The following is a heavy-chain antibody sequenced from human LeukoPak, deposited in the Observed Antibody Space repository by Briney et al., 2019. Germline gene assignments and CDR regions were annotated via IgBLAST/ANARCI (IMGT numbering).Heavy chain of an antibody. CDR1: GGTFSSYA. D-gene: IGHD3-22*01. J-gene: IGHJ4*02. Sequence: SVKVSCKASGGTFSSYAISWVRQAPGQGLEWMGGIIPIFGTANYAQKFQGRVTITTDESTSTAYMELSSLRSEDTAVYYCARAGLGYYDSSGYYDYWGQGTLVTVSS. V-gene: IGHV1-69*05. CDR3: ARAGLGYYDSSGYYDY. CDR2: IIPIFGTA.